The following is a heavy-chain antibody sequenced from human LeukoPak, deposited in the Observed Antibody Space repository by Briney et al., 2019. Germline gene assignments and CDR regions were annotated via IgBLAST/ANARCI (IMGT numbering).Heavy chain of an antibody. CDR2: MNQDGSAK. J-gene: IGHJ6*02. D-gene: IGHD3-16*01. CDR3: TTYTHWVAGDV. CDR1: GFTFSDSW. Sequence: GGSLRLSCAASGFTFSDSWMSWVRQAPGKGLEWVANMNQDGSAKGYVDSVKGRFTISRDNARNSLYLQMSSLRPEDTAVYYCTTYTHWVAGDVWGQGTTVTVSS. V-gene: IGHV3-7*01.